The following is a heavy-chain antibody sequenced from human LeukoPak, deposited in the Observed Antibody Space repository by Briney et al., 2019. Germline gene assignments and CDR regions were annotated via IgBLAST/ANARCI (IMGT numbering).Heavy chain of an antibody. Sequence: GGSLRLSCTASGFTFSSYGMHWVRQAPGKGLEWVAVIWYDGSNKYYADSVKGRFTISRDNSKNTLYLQMNSLKTEDTAVYYCTSQMDITGTDFDYWGQGTLVTVSS. D-gene: IGHD1-20*01. CDR3: TSQMDITGTDFDY. CDR1: GFTFSSYG. CDR2: IWYDGSNK. V-gene: IGHV3-33*01. J-gene: IGHJ4*02.